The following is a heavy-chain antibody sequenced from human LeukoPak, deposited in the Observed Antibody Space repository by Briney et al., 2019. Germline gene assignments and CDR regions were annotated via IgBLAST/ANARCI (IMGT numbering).Heavy chain of an antibody. J-gene: IGHJ4*02. V-gene: IGHV3-74*01. CDR1: GFTFSDTW. D-gene: IGHD1-7*01. CDR2: IRSDGSDT. Sequence: GGSLRLSCAASGFTFSDTWMHWVRQAPGEGLVWVSRIRSDGSDTRYAESVKGRFTISRDNAKNTLYLQMNSLRAEDTAVYYCARGVGYNWNYRVTNRFDYWGQGTLVTVSS. CDR3: ARGVGYNWNYRVTNRFDY.